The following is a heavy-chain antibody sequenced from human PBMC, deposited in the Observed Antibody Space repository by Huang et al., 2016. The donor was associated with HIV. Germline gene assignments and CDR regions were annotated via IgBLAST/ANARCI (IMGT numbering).Heavy chain of an antibody. CDR3: ARDYFPYESSGYLLDY. V-gene: IGHV3-74*01. CDR1: GFTFTKYW. D-gene: IGHD3-22*01. J-gene: IGHJ4*02. CDR2: SNSDGSRR. Sequence: EVQLVESGGGLVQPGGSLSLSCVASGFTFTKYWMHWVREAPGKGQLWVSRSNSDGSRRDYADSVRGRFTVSRDYAKNTVYLQMNSLRAEDTAVYYCARDYFPYESSGYLLDYWGQGTLVTVSS.